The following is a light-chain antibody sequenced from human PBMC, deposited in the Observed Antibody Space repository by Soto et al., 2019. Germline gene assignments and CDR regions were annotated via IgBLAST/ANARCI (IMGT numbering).Light chain of an antibody. J-gene: IGLJ2*01. CDR2: DVT. Sequence: QSALTQPASVSGSPGQSITISCTGTDSDVGGYNYVSWYQHHPGNAPKVMIYDVTYRPSGVSNRFSGSKSGNTASLTISGLQAEDEGDYYCSSYTANGDGVFGGGTKLTVL. V-gene: IGLV2-14*03. CDR1: DSDVGGYNY. CDR3: SSYTANGDGV.